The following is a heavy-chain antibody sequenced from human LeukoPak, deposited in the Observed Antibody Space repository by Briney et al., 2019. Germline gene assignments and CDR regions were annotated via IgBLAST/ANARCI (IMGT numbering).Heavy chain of an antibody. Sequence: GGSLRLSCAASGFTVSSNYMSWVRQAPGKGLEWVSVIYSGGSTYYADSVKGRFTISRHNSKNTLYLQMNSLRAEDTAVYYCARDLDSSGYSNAFDIWGQGTMVTASS. J-gene: IGHJ3*02. CDR1: GFTVSSNY. D-gene: IGHD3-22*01. V-gene: IGHV3-53*04. CDR3: ARDLDSSGYSNAFDI. CDR2: IYSGGST.